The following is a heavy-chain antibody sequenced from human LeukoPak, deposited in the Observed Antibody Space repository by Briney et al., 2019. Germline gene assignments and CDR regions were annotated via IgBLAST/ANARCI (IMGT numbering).Heavy chain of an antibody. CDR3: ARDPSTRYYTDY. CDR2: IDPNSGGT. Sequence: ASVKVSCKAFGYTFTGYYLHWVRQAPGQGLEWMGWIDPNSGGTNYAQTFQGRVTMTRDTSISTAYMELSRLRSDDTAVYYCARDPSTRYYTDYWGQGTLVTVSS. CDR1: GYTFTGYY. J-gene: IGHJ4*02. D-gene: IGHD2-2*01. V-gene: IGHV1-2*02.